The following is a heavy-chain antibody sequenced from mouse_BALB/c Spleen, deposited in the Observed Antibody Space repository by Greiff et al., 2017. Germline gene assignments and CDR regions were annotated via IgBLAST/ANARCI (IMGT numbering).Heavy chain of an antibody. V-gene: IGHV2-6-5*01. D-gene: IGHD2-10*01. Sequence: VMLVESGPGLVAPSQSLSITCTVSGFSLTDYGVSWIRQPPGKGLEWLGVIWGGGSTYYNSALKSRLSISKDNSKSQVFLKMNSLQTDDTAMYYCAKQPGDPYYGNYVYAMDYWGQGTSVTVSS. J-gene: IGHJ4*01. CDR2: IWGGGST. CDR1: GFSLTDYG. CDR3: AKQPGDPYYGNYVYAMDY.